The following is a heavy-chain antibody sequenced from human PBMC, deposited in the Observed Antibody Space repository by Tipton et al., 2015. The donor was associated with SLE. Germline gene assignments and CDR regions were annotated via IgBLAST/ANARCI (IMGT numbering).Heavy chain of an antibody. CDR1: GFTFSSYA. D-gene: IGHD3-3*01. V-gene: IGHV3-30-3*01. J-gene: IGHJ6*03. Sequence: SLRLSCAASGFTFSSYAMHWVRQAPGKGLEWVAVISYDGSNKYYADSVKGRFTISRDNSKNTLYLQMNSLRAEDTAVYYCARVATYYDFWSGRGYMDVWDKGTTVTVSS. CDR2: ISYDGSNK. CDR3: ARVATYYDFWSGRGYMDV.